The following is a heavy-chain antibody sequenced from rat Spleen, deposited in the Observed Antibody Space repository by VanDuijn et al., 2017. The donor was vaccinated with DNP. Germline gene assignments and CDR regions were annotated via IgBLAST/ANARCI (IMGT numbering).Heavy chain of an antibody. CDR2: ISYNGGTP. V-gene: IGHV5-7*01. CDR3: ARSDSYGFPY. Sequence: EVLLVESDGGLVQPGRSLKLSCAVSGFTFNDYYMAWVRQAPAKGLEWVATISYNGGTPYYRDSVKGRFTISRDNAQSTLYLQMDSLRAEDTATYYCARSDSYGFPYWGQGTLVTVSS. CDR1: GFTFNDYY. D-gene: IGHD1-2*01. J-gene: IGHJ3*01.